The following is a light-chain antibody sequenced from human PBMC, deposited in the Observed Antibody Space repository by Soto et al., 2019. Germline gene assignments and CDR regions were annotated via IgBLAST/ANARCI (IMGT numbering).Light chain of an antibody. V-gene: IGKV3D-20*02. Sequence: EIVSTQSPATLSLSPGEGATLSCGASQSVRSNYVAWFQQKPGLAPRLLIYDASSRATGIPDRFSGSGSGTDFTLTITSLEPEDFAVYFCHQRYNWPRVTFGQGTRLEI. CDR1: QSVRSNY. J-gene: IGKJ5*01. CDR2: DAS. CDR3: HQRYNWPRVT.